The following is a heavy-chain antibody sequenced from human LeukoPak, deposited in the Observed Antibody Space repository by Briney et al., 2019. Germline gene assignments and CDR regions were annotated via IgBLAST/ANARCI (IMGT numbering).Heavy chain of an antibody. J-gene: IGHJ4*02. CDR1: GYTFPSYS. Sequence: GGSLRLSCAASGYTFPSYSLTWVRQSPGKGLERISYVGTGGDDIYYADSVTGRFTISRDNAEKSVYLQMNSLRVEDTAVYYCVRGGRGRDDYFDYWGQGTQVTVSS. CDR3: VRGGRGRDDYFDY. V-gene: IGHV3-21*05. D-gene: IGHD3-10*01. CDR2: VGTGGDDI.